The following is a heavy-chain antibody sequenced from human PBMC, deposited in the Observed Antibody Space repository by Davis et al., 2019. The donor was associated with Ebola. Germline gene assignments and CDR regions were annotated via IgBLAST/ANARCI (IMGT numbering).Heavy chain of an antibody. J-gene: IGHJ6*02. CDR1: GGSISSGDYY. D-gene: IGHD5-18*01. CDR3: AREGRGYSYGYNYYGMDV. V-gene: IGHV4-30-4*01. CDR2: IYYSGST. Sequence: PSETLSLTCTVSGGSISSGDYYWSWIRQPPGKGLEWIGYIYYSGSTYYNPSLKSRVTISVDTSKNQFSLKLSSVTAADTAVYYCAREGRGYSYGYNYYGMDVWGQGTTVTVSS.